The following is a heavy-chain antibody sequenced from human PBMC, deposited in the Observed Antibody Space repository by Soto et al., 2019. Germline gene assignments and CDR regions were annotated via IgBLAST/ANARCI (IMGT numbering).Heavy chain of an antibody. J-gene: IGHJ5*02. D-gene: IGHD1-26*01. V-gene: IGHV1-18*01. Sequence: GASVKVSCKASGYTFTSYGLSWVRRAPGQGLEWMGRISAYNYNTNYAQKLQGRVTMTTDTSTSTAYMELRSLRSDDTAVYYCARVVGALGHWFDPWGQGTLVTSPQ. CDR2: ISAYNYNT. CDR1: GYTFTSYG. CDR3: ARVVGALGHWFDP.